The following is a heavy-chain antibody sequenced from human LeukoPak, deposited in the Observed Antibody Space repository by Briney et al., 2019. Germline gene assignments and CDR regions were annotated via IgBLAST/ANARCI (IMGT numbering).Heavy chain of an antibody. Sequence: GGSLRLSCAASGFTSGFTFSDYYMSWIRQAPGKGLEWVSYISSSGSTIYYADSVRGRSTISRDNAKNSLYLQMNSLRAEDTAVYYCARDDWNYVYGFDPWGQGTLVTVSS. V-gene: IGHV3-11*04. J-gene: IGHJ5*02. CDR1: GFTSGFTFSDYY. CDR3: ARDDWNYVYGFDP. CDR2: ISSSGSTI. D-gene: IGHD1-7*01.